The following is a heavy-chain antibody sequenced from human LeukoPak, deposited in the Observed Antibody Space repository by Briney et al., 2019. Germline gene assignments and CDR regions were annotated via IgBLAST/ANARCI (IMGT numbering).Heavy chain of an antibody. CDR1: GFTFRSHN. CDR2: FGSDGSYI. D-gene: IGHD1-1*01. V-gene: IGHV3-21*01. Sequence: KAGGSLRLSCAASGFTFRSHNMNWVRQAPIKGLEWVSSFGSDGSYIYYAASVKGRFTISRDNAKTSLYLQMNSLTAEATAVYYCARKMKTGDRVGAFDIWGQGTVVTISS. J-gene: IGHJ3*02. CDR3: ARKMKTGDRVGAFDI.